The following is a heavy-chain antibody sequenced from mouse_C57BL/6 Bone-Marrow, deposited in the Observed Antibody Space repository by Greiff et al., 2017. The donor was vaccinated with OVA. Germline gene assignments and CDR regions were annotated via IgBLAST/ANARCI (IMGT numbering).Heavy chain of an antibody. V-gene: IGHV1-85*01. CDR2: IYPRDGST. CDR3: AEGAYDSNPWFAY. CDR1: GYTFTSYD. Sequence: VKLVESGPELVKPGASVKLSCKASGYTFTSYDINWVKQRPGQGLEWIGWIYPRDGSTKYNEKFKGKATLTVDTSSSTAYMELHSLTSEDSAVYVCAEGAYDSNPWFAYWGQGTLVTVSA. D-gene: IGHD2-5*01. J-gene: IGHJ3*01.